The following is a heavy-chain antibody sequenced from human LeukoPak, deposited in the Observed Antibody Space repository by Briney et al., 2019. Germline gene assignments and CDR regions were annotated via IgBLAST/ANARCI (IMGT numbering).Heavy chain of an antibody. V-gene: IGHV4-34*01. CDR1: GGSFSGYY. J-gene: IGHJ4*02. D-gene: IGHD3-3*01. Sequence: SETLSLTCAVYGGSFSGYYWSWIRQPPGKGLEWIGEINHSGSTNYNPSLKSRVTISVDTSKNQFSLKPSSVTAADTAVYYCARASEYYDFWSGYYFDYWGQGTLVTVSS. CDR3: ARASEYYDFWSGYYFDY. CDR2: INHSGST.